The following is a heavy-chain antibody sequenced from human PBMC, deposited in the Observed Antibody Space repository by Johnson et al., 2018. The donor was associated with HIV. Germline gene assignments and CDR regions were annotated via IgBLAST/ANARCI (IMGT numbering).Heavy chain of an antibody. V-gene: IGHV3-30*04. CDR3: ARERRPWGPDAFDI. D-gene: IGHD3-16*01. CDR2: ISSDESNK. Sequence: QVQLVESGGGVVQPGRSLRLSCAASGFTFSTYAMHWVRQAPGKGLEWVAVISSDESNKYYADSVKGRFTISRDNSKNTLYLQMNSLRAEDTAVYYCARERRPWGPDAFDIWGQGTMVTVSS. J-gene: IGHJ3*02. CDR1: GFTFSTYA.